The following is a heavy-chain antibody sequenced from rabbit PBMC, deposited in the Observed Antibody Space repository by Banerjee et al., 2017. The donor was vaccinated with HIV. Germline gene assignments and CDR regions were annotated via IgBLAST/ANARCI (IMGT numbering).Heavy chain of an antibody. CDR2: IYTSSGST. CDR1: GIDFSSYG. CDR3: ARSSYDDYGDGYCSFNL. V-gene: IGHV1S43*01. J-gene: IGHJ4*01. D-gene: IGHD2-1*01. Sequence: QEQLVESGGGLVTLGGSLKLSCKASGIDFSSYGISWVRQAPGKGLEWIACIYTSSGSTWYASWVNGRFTISRSTSLNTVDLKMTSLTAADTATYFCARSSYDDYGDGYCSFNLWGPGTLVTVS.